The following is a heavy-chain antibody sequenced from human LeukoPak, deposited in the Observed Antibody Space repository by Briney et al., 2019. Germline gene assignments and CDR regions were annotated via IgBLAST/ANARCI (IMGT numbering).Heavy chain of an antibody. V-gene: IGHV3-30*18. CDR2: ISYDGSNK. CDR1: GFTFSSYG. CDR3: AKDPLTQLQLDC. Sequence: PGGSLRLSCAASGFTFSSYGMHWVRQAPGKGLEWVAVISYDGSNKYYADSVKGRFTISRDNSKNTLYPQMNSLRAEDTAVYYCAKDPLTQLQLDCWGQGTLVTVSS. J-gene: IGHJ4*02. D-gene: IGHD1-26*01.